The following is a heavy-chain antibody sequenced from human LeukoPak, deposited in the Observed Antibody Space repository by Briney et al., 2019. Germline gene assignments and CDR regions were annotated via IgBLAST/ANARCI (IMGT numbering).Heavy chain of an antibody. CDR1: GFTFSSYG. D-gene: IGHD3-22*01. CDR2: ISYDGSNK. CDR3: AKGEEYYYDSSGSTGMDV. J-gene: IGHJ6*02. V-gene: IGHV3-30*18. Sequence: GGSLRLSCAAAGFTFSSYGMHWVRQAPGKGLEWVAVISYDGSNKYYADSVKGRFTISRDNSKNTLYLQMNSLRAEDTAVYYCAKGEEYYYDSSGSTGMDVWGQGTTVTVSS.